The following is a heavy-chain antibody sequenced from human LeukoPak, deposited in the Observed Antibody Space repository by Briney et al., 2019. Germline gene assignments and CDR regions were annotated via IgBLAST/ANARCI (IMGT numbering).Heavy chain of an antibody. V-gene: IGHV1-24*01. J-gene: IGHJ4*02. CDR1: GYTLTELS. CDR2: FDPEDGET. D-gene: IGHD2-15*01. CDR3: ARERLGYCSGGSCYPIYFDY. Sequence: ASVKVSCKVSGYTLTELSMHWVRQAPGKGLEWMGGFDPEDGETIYAQKFQGRVTITADKSTSTAYMELSSLRSEDTAVYYCARERLGYCSGGSCYPIYFDYWGQGTLVTVSS.